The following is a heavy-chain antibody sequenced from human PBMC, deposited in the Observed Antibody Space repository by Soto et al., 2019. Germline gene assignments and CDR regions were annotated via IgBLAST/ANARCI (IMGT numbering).Heavy chain of an antibody. CDR1: GFTFSRYG. V-gene: IGHV3-33*01. Sequence: QVQLVESGGGVVQPGRSLRLSCAASGFTFSRYGMHWVRQAPGKGLEWVAVIWYDGSNKYYADSVKGRFTISRDNSKNTLYLQMNSLIAEDTAVYYCARGPSRGSARYFDYWGQGTLVTVSS. CDR3: ARGPSRGSARYFDY. CDR2: IWYDGSNK. J-gene: IGHJ4*02. D-gene: IGHD2-15*01.